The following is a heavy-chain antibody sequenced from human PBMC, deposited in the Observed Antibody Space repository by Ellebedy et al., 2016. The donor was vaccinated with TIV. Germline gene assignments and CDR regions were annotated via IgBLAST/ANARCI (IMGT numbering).Heavy chain of an antibody. J-gene: IGHJ4*02. V-gene: IGHV4-39*07. CDR3: ARDLGRVVRAPDFDY. CDR1: GGSISSGGYY. Sequence: SETLSLXXTVSGGSISSGGYYWSWIRQPPGKGLEWIGSIYYSGSTYYNPSLKSRVTISVDTSKNQFSLKLSSVTAADTAVYYCARDLGRVVRAPDFDYWGQGTLVTVSS. D-gene: IGHD3-3*01. CDR2: IYYSGST.